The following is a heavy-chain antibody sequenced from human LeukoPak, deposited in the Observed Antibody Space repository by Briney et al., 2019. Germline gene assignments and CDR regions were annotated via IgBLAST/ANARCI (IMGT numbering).Heavy chain of an antibody. V-gene: IGHV3-30*02. CDR3: AKRRHSSGWDFDY. D-gene: IGHD6-19*01. CDR1: GFTFSSCD. J-gene: IGHJ4*02. Sequence: PGGSLRLSCAASGFTFSSCDMHWFRQAPAKGLDWLALILSDGSTKYYADSVKGRLTISRDNSKNTLYLQMNSLRAEDTAVYYCAKRRHSSGWDFDYWGQGTLVTVSS. CDR2: ILSDGSTK.